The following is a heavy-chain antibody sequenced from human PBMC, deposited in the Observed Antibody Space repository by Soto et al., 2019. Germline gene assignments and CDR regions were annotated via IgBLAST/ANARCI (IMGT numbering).Heavy chain of an antibody. V-gene: IGHV4-39*01. CDR1: GGSISSSSYY. D-gene: IGHD6-6*01. Sequence: PSETLSLTCTVSGGSISSSSYYWGWIRQPQGKGLEWIGIIYYSGSTYYNPSLKSRVTISVDTSKTQFSLKLSSVTDADTAVYYCERLSSSRGVYWGQGTLVTVSS. CDR2: IYYSGST. J-gene: IGHJ4*02. CDR3: ERLSSSRGVY.